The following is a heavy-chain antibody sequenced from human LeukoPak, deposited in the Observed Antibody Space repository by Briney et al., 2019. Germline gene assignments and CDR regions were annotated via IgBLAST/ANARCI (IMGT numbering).Heavy chain of an antibody. J-gene: IGHJ4*02. D-gene: IGHD2-2*01. Sequence: GGSLRLSCAASGFTFSSYAMNWVRQAPGKGLEWVSAISGSGGSTYYADSVKGRFTISRDNSKNTLYLQMNSLRAEDTAVYYCAGDKLPRYCSSTSCYSNYWGQGALVTVSS. CDR2: ISGSGGST. CDR1: GFTFSSYA. CDR3: AGDKLPRYCSSTSCYSNY. V-gene: IGHV3-23*01.